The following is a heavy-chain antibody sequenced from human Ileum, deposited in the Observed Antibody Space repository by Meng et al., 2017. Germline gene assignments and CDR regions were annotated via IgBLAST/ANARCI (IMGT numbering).Heavy chain of an antibody. CDR3: AKDKEGTVADYFDY. CDR1: GFTFSSYA. D-gene: IGHD1-26*01. J-gene: IGHJ4*02. V-gene: IGHV3-23*01. Sequence: LKISCAASGFTFSSYAMSWVRQAPGKGLEGVSSISGSGGSTYYADSVKGRFTISRDNSKNTLYLQMNSLRAEDTAIYFCAKDKEGTVADYFDYWGQGTLVTVS. CDR2: ISGSGGST.